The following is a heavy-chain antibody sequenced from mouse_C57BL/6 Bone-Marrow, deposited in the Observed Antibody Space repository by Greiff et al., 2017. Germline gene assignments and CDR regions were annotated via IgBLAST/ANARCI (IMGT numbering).Heavy chain of an antibody. J-gene: IGHJ2*02. CDR3: ARVYCGSEH. V-gene: IGHV1-64*01. Sequence: QVQLQQPGAELVKPGASVKLSCKASGYTFTSYWMHWVKQRPGQGLEWIGMIHPNSGSTNYNEKFKSKATLTVDKSYSRAYTQLSSLTSEHSAVYHCARVYCGSEHGGQGPSLTVSS. CDR1: GYTFTSYW. CDR2: IHPNSGST.